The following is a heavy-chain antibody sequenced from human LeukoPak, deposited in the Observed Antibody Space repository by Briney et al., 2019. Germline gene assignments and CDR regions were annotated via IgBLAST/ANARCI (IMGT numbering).Heavy chain of an antibody. CDR2: INSGGSST. D-gene: IGHD4-17*01. V-gene: IGHV3-74*01. Sequence: GGSLRLSCAASGFTFSSYWMHWVRQAPGKGLVWVSRINSGGSSTNYADSVKGRFTISRDNAKNTLYLQMDSLRAEDTAVYYCARALTTSTTVTTGYWGQGILVTVSS. J-gene: IGHJ4*02. CDR1: GFTFSSYW. CDR3: ARALTTSTTVTTGY.